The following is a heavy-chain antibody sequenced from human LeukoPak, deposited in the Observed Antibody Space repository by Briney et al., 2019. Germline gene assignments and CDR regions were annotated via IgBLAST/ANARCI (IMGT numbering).Heavy chain of an antibody. Sequence: NPSETLSLTCTVSGGSISSGGYSWNWIRQPPGKGLEWIGYIYHSGSTYYNPSLKSRVTISVDRSKNQFSLKLSSVTAADTAVYHCARGGRIQLWLPYYYDRPGIDYWGQGTLVTVSS. CDR1: GGSISSGGYS. J-gene: IGHJ4*02. CDR3: ARGGRIQLWLPYYYDRPGIDY. V-gene: IGHV4-30-2*01. CDR2: IYHSGST. D-gene: IGHD5-18*01.